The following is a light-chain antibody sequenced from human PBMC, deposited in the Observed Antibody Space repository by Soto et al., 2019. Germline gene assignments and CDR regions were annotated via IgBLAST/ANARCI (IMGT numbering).Light chain of an antibody. Sequence: DIQIAHSPSSLGCSLGERGGISCRASQSISSYLNWYQQKPGKAPKLLIYSASSLQSGVPSRFSGSGSGTDFTLTISSLQPEDFATYYCQQANSFPLTFGQGTRLEIK. CDR1: QSISSY. CDR3: QQANSFPLT. CDR2: SAS. J-gene: IGKJ5*01. V-gene: IGKV1-12*01.